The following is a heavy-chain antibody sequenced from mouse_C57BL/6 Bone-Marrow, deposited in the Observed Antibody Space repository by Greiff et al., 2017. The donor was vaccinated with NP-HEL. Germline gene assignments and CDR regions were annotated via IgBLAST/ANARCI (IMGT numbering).Heavy chain of an antibody. CDR1: GYSITSDY. D-gene: IGHD2-5*01. J-gene: IGHJ1*03. CDR3: ARYHYSNYWYFDV. CDR2: ISYSGST. V-gene: IGHV3-8*01. Sequence: DVKLQESGPGLAKPSQTLSLTCSVTGYSITSDYWNWIRKFPGNKLEYMGYISYSGSTYYNPSLKSRISITRDTSKNQYYLQLNSVTTEDTATYYCARYHYSNYWYFDVWGTGTTVTVSS.